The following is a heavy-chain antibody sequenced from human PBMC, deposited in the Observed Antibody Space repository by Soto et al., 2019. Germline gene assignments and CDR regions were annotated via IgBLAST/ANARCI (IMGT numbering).Heavy chain of an antibody. J-gene: IGHJ4*02. Sequence: PGGSLRLSCAASGLTFSSYAMSWVRQAPGKGLEWVSGISWNSGSIGYADSVKGRFTISRDNAKNSLYLQMNSLRPEDTALYYSAKGANNGGYLNPLNYWGQXTLVTVSP. V-gene: IGHV3-9*01. CDR1: GLTFSSYA. CDR2: ISWNSGSI. D-gene: IGHD3-16*02. CDR3: AKGANNGGYLNPLNY.